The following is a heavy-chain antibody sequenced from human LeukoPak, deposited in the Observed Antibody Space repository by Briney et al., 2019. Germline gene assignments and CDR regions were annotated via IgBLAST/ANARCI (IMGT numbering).Heavy chain of an antibody. Sequence: GGSLRLSCEASGFTFSSYGMSWVRQAPGKGLEWVSAISGSGGSTYYADSGKGRFTISRDNSRNRLYLQMNSLRVEDTAVYYCARDGDCSGGRCYSRFDYWGQGTLVTVSS. V-gene: IGHV3-23*01. J-gene: IGHJ4*02. D-gene: IGHD2-15*01. CDR3: ARDGDCSGGRCYSRFDY. CDR1: GFTFSSYG. CDR2: ISGSGGST.